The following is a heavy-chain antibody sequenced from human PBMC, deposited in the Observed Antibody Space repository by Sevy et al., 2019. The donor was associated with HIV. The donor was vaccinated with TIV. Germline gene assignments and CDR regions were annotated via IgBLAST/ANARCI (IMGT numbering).Heavy chain of an antibody. CDR2: ISAYNGNT. CDR3: ARDSKGQPLLYSFDY. CDR1: GYTFTSYG. Sequence: ASVKVSCKASGYTFTSYGISWVRQAPGQGLEWMGWISAYNGNTNYAQKLQGRVTMTTDTSTRTAYMALRSLRSDDTAVYYCARDSKGQPLLYSFDYWGQGTLVTVSS. J-gene: IGHJ4*02. D-gene: IGHD2-21*02. V-gene: IGHV1-18*01.